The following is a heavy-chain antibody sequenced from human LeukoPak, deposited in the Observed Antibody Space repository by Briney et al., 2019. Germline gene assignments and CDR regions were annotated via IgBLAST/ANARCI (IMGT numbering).Heavy chain of an antibody. CDR1: GGSISTYY. CDR2: IYYTGST. CDR3: ARDTDDTGLDY. J-gene: IGHJ4*02. D-gene: IGHD5-18*01. Sequence: SETLSLTCTVSGGSISTYYWSWIRQPPGKGLEWIGNIYYTGSTIYNPSLESRVTMSVDTSENQLFLNLTSVTAADTAVYYCARDTDDTGLDYWGQGTLVTVSS. V-gene: IGHV4-59*01.